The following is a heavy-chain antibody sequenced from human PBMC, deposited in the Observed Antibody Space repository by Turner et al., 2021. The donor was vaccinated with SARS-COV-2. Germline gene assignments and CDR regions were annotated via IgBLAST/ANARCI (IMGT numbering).Heavy chain of an antibody. CDR2: IYYSGST. J-gene: IGHJ6*02. Sequence: QLQLQESGPGLVKPSETLSLTCSVSGGSISSSSYYWGWIRQPPGKGLEWIGRIYYSGSTYYNPSLKSRVTISVDTSKNQFSLKLSSVTAADTAVYYCAIAPNYYYGMDVWGQGTTVTVSS. CDR3: AIAPNYYYGMDV. V-gene: IGHV4-39*01. CDR1: GGSISSSSYY.